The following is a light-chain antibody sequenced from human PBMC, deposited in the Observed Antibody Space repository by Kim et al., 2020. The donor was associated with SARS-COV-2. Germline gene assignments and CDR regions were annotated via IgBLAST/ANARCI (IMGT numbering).Light chain of an antibody. CDR1: RAVDTAS. CDR2: GTS. J-gene: IGKJ2*01. V-gene: IGKV3-20*01. CDR3: QQCGSSAVYT. Sequence: PGEEATDSCMASRAVDTASVAGYQQRPGQAPRLLIYGTSSRATGIPDRFSGSGTEADFTLRINRLEPEDFAVYYCQQCGSSAVYTFGRGTKLEI.